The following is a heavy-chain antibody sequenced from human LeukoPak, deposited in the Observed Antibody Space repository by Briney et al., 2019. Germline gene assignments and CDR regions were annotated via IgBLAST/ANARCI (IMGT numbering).Heavy chain of an antibody. V-gene: IGHV3-23*01. D-gene: IGHD3-22*01. CDR2: ISGSGDKT. Sequence: GGSLRLSCAASGFTFSSNGMSGVRKAPGKGLEWVSSISGSGDKTYYADSVKGRFTISRDNSKSTMYLQMNSLRAEDTAVYHCAKTNGYYDLWGQGTLVIVSS. CDR1: GFTFSSNG. CDR3: AKTNGYYDL. J-gene: IGHJ4*02.